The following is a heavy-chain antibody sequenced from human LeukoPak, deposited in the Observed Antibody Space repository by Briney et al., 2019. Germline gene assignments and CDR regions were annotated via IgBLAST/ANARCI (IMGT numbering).Heavy chain of an antibody. CDR3: AKVSPGYSSGFDY. D-gene: IGHD6-19*01. J-gene: IGHJ4*02. CDR1: EFTFSSYG. CDR2: IWYDGSNK. V-gene: IGHV3-33*06. Sequence: GGSLRLSCAASEFTFSSYGMHWVRQAPGKGLEWVAVIWYDGSNKYYADFVKGRFTISRDNSKNTLYLQMNSLRAEDTAVYYCAKVSPGYSSGFDYWGQGTLVTVSS.